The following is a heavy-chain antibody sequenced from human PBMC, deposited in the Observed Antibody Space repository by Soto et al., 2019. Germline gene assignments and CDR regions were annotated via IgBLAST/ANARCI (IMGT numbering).Heavy chain of an antibody. CDR1: GYTLTELS. V-gene: IGHV1-24*01. CDR3: ATSGGSHLEWLPPHYYYGMDV. CDR2: FDPEDGET. D-gene: IGHD3-3*01. Sequence: EASVKVSCKVSGYTLTELSMHWVRQAPGKGLEWMGGFDPEDGETIYAQKFQGRVTMTEDTSTDTAYMELSSLRSEDTAVYYCATSGGSHLEWLPPHYYYGMDVWGQGTTVTVSS. J-gene: IGHJ6*02.